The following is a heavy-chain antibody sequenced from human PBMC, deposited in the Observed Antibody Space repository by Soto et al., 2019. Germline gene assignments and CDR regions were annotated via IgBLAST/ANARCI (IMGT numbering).Heavy chain of an antibody. CDR2: ISGSDGKT. Sequence: GGPLRLSCAASGGRFCSYALSWVRQAPGKGLEWVSTISGSDGKTFYADSVKGRFSISRDTSQNTLYLQMNSLRADDTAIYYCARWSYLDYWGQGNRVTVSS. D-gene: IGHD3-3*01. V-gene: IGHV3-23*01. J-gene: IGHJ4*02. CDR1: GGRFCSYA. CDR3: ARWSYLDY.